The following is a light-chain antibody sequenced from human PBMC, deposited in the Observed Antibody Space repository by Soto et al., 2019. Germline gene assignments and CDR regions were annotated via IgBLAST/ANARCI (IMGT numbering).Light chain of an antibody. V-gene: IGKV1-39*01. Sequence: DIQMTQSPSSLSASVGDRVTITCRASQSISNYLNWYQQKPGKAPKFLIYAASSLQSGVPSRFSGSGSGTDFTLTISSLQPEDIATYYCQQSYRTPLTFGPGTKVDIK. CDR2: AAS. J-gene: IGKJ3*01. CDR1: QSISNY. CDR3: QQSYRTPLT.